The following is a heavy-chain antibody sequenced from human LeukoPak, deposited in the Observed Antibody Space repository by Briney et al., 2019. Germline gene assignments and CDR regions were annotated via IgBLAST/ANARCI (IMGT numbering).Heavy chain of an antibody. CDR3: AKDYWGGDCYSGWYFDL. CDR1: GFTFDDYA. J-gene: IGHJ2*01. V-gene: IGHV3-9*01. CDR2: ISYNSDTI. D-gene: IGHD2-21*02. Sequence: GRSLRLSCAASGFTFDDYAMHWLRQAPGKGLEWVSGISYNSDTIAYADSVKGRFTISRDNAKNSLYLQMNSLRAEDTALYYCAKDYWGGDCYSGWYFDLWGRGTLVTVSS.